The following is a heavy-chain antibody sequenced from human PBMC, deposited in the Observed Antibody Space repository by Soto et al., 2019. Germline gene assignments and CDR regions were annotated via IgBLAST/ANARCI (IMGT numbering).Heavy chain of an antibody. CDR1: GYTFSDFD. Sequence: QAHLEQSEAEVKRPGASVKVSCKASGYTFSDFDINWLRQAAGQGPEWMGWMNAKSGATFSAERFQGKFNMTWDTSLSTAYREVRSMTSDDAAIYYCARGNPFNYAGFDVWGQGTTVAVSS. J-gene: IGHJ6*02. V-gene: IGHV1-8*01. CDR3: ARGNPFNYAGFDV. CDR2: MNAKSGAT. D-gene: IGHD3-16*01.